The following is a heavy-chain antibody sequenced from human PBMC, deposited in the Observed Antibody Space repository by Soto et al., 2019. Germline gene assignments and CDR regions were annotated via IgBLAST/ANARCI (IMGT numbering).Heavy chain of an antibody. CDR1: GFIFRSYG. V-gene: IGHV3-30*18. D-gene: IGHD2-15*01. J-gene: IGHJ6*02. CDR3: AKVFSGPYCSGGRCYSDYYYYGMAV. Sequence: QVQLVESEGGVVQPGRSLRLSCAASGFIFRSYGMHWVRQAPGKGLERVAVISYDGNNKYYTDSVKGRFTISRDNSKNKLYLQMNSLRAEDTAVYYCAKVFSGPYCSGGRCYSDYYYYGMAVWGQGTTVTVSS. CDR2: ISYDGNNK.